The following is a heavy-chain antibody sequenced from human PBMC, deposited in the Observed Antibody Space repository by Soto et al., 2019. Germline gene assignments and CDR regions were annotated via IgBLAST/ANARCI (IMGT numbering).Heavy chain of an antibody. V-gene: IGHV3-11*01. J-gene: IGHJ4*02. CDR3: ASDVHYYASDY. CDR2: ISGSGTTI. Sequence: PRLSCVASGFTFSDHYMTWIRQAPGKGLEWVSYISGSGTTIYYTDSVKGRFTVSRDNAKNSVYLQMNSLRAEDTAVYYCASDVHYYASDYWGQGTLVTVSS. CDR1: GFTFSDHY. D-gene: IGHD3-10*01.